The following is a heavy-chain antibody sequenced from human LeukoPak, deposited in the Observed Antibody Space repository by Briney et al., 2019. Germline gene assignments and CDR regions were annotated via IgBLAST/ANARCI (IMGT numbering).Heavy chain of an antibody. Sequence: GRSLRLSCAASGFTVNNYGVHWVRQAPGKGLGWVAVMYSDGSTTFYGDSVKGRFTISRDNTKNTLFLRMNSLRADDTAVYYCARLVVTGIDYWGQGALVTVSS. CDR2: MYSDGSTT. J-gene: IGHJ4*02. V-gene: IGHV3-30*12. CDR3: ARLVVTGIDY. CDR1: GFTVNNYG. D-gene: IGHD2-21*02.